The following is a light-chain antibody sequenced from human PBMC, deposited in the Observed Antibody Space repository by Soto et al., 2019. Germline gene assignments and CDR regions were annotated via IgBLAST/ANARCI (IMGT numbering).Light chain of an antibody. J-gene: IGKJ2*01. CDR1: QSVNNN. Sequence: EIILTQSPASLSVSPGERATLSCRASQSVNNNLAWYQQKRGQAPRLLIYGASTRATGIPGGFRGSGSGTEFTLTITSLQSEDFAVYFCQQYNNWPPDTFGQGTKVDIK. V-gene: IGKV3-15*01. CDR3: QQYNNWPPDT. CDR2: GAS.